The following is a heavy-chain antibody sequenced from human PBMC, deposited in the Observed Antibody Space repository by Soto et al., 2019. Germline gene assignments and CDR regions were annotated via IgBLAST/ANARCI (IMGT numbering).Heavy chain of an antibody. Sequence: EVHLVGSGGGLVKPGGSLRLSCVASGFTFSGYSINWVRQAPGKGLEWVSYISGPSIYIYYADSVKGRFTISRDNGKRAVYLQMNSLRAEDTAVYYCARGFRNGFNVWGQGTTVSVSS. J-gene: IGHJ6*02. CDR3: ARGFRNGFNV. D-gene: IGHD2-8*01. V-gene: IGHV3-21*01. CDR2: ISGPSIYI. CDR1: GFTFSGYS.